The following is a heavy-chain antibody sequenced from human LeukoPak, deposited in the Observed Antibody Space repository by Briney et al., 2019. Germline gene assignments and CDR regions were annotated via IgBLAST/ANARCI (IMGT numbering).Heavy chain of an antibody. Sequence: PGGSLRLSCAASGFTFSSYSMNWVRQAPGKGLEWVSSISSSSSYIYYADSVKGRFTISRDNAKNSLYLQMNSLRAEDTAVYYCARVVGDSSSWYFDYWGQGTLVTVSS. CDR3: ARVVGDSSSWYFDY. D-gene: IGHD6-13*01. V-gene: IGHV3-21*01. J-gene: IGHJ4*02. CDR1: GFTFSSYS. CDR2: ISSSSSYI.